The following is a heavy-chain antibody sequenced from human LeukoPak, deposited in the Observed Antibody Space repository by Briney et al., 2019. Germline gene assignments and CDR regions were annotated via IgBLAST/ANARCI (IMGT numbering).Heavy chain of an antibody. Sequence: SETLSLTCSVSGASIRSYYWSWIRQPPGKGLEWIGYIYYSGSTNYNPSLKSRVTISVDTSKNQFSLKLSSVTAADTAVYYCARSSPEYYYDSSGYLDYWGQGTLVTVSS. D-gene: IGHD3-22*01. J-gene: IGHJ4*02. CDR3: ARSSPEYYYDSSGYLDY. CDR1: GASIRSYY. V-gene: IGHV4-59*12. CDR2: IYYSGST.